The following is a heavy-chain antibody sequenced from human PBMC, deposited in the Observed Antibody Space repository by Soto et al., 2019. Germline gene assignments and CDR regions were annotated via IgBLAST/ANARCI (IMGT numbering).Heavy chain of an antibody. V-gene: IGHV3-30*18. CDR1: GFTFSSYG. D-gene: IGHD6-13*01. CDR2: ISYDGSNK. J-gene: IGHJ6*02. CDR3: AKGPNFAGTGYYYGMDV. Sequence: GGSLRLSCAASGFTFSSYGMHWVRQAPGKGLEWVAVISYDGSNKYYADSVKGRFTISRDNSKNTLYLQMNSLRAEDTAVYYCAKGPNFAGTGYYYGMDVWGQGTTVTVSS.